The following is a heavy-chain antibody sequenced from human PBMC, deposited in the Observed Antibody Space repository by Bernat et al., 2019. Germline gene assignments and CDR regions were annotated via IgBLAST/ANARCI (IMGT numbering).Heavy chain of an antibody. Sequence: EVQLVESGGGLVQPGGSLRLSCAASGFTFSSYSMNWVRQAPGKGLEWVSYISSSSSTIYYADSVKGRFTISRDNAKNSLYLQMNSLRAEDTAVYYCAGGEFSYVAAAGTVDYWGQGTLVTVSA. D-gene: IGHD6-13*01. CDR3: AGGEFSYVAAAGTVDY. CDR1: GFTFSSYS. CDR2: ISSSSSTI. J-gene: IGHJ4*02. V-gene: IGHV3-48*01.